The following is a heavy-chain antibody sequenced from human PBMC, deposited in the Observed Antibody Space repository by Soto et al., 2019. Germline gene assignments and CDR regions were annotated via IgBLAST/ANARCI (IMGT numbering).Heavy chain of an antibody. J-gene: IGHJ3*02. CDR1: GGSISSYY. CDR3: ARDRRYYYDSSGRGAFDI. CDR2: IYYSGST. V-gene: IGHV4-59*01. Sequence: PSATLYLTCTVSGGSISSYYWSWIRQPPGKGLEWIGYIYYSGSTNYNPSLKSRVTISVDTSKNQFSLKLSSVTAADTAVYYCARDRRYYYDSSGRGAFDIWGQGTMVTVSS. D-gene: IGHD3-22*01.